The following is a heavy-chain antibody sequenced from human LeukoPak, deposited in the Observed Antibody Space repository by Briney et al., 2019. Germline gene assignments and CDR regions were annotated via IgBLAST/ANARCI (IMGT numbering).Heavy chain of an antibody. D-gene: IGHD6-19*01. CDR1: GYTFTSYG. J-gene: IGHJ3*02. Sequence: GASVKVSCKASGYTFTSYGISWVQQAPGQGLEWMGWISAYNGNTNYAQKLQGRVTMTTDTSTSTAYMELRSLRSDDTAVYYCARVGSIAVAGPDAFDIWGQGTMVTVSS. CDR3: ARVGSIAVAGPDAFDI. V-gene: IGHV1-18*01. CDR2: ISAYNGNT.